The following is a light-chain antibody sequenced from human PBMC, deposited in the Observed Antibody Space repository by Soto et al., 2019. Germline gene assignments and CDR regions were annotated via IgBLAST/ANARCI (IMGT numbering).Light chain of an antibody. CDR3: SSSGV. Sequence: QSVLTQPASVSGSPGQSITISCTGTSSDVGGYNYVSWYQQHPGKAPKLMIYDVSNRPSGVSNRFSGSKSGNTASLTISGLRAEDEADYYCSSSGVFGGGTKLTVL. V-gene: IGLV2-14*01. CDR1: SSDVGGYNY. J-gene: IGLJ2*01. CDR2: DVS.